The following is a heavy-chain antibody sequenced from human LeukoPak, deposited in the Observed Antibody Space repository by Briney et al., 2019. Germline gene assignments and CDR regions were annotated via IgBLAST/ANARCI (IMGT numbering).Heavy chain of an antibody. D-gene: IGHD4-17*01. V-gene: IGHV4-39*01. J-gene: IGHJ4*02. CDR2: IYYSGST. CDR3: ARLAYGDYVGY. CDR1: GGSISSSSYY. Sequence: KPSETLSLTCTVSGGSISSSSYYWGWIRQPPGEGLEWIGSIYYSGSTYYNPSLKSRVTISVDTSKNQFSLKLSSVTAADTAVYYCARLAYGDYVGYWGQGTLVTVSS.